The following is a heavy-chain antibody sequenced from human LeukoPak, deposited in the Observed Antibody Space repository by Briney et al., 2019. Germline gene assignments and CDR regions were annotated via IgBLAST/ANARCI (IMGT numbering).Heavy chain of an antibody. V-gene: IGHV1-18*01. CDR3: ARQSQVEAPTF. D-gene: IGHD1-1*01. J-gene: IGHJ4*02. CDR1: GYTFTSYG. CDR2: ISVYNRNT. Sequence: ASVKVSCKASGYTFTSYGISWVRQAPGKGLEWMGWISVYNRNTNSAQKLQARVTMTTDTSTRTANIELRRLSSDDTAVYYCARQSQVEAPTFWGQGTLVTVSS.